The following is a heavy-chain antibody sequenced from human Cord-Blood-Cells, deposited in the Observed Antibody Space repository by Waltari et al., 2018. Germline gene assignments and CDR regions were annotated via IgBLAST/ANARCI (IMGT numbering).Heavy chain of an antibody. V-gene: IGHV1-69*01. J-gene: IGHJ6*02. Sequence: QVQLVQSGAEVKKTGSSVKVSCKASGGTFSSYAISWVRQAPGQGLEWMGGIIPIFGTANYDQKFQGRVTITADESTSTAYMELSSLRSEDTAVYYCARRCSGGSCYSDYYYGMDVWGQGTTVTVSS. CDR1: GGTFSSYA. CDR2: IIPIFGTA. CDR3: ARRCSGGSCYSDYYYGMDV. D-gene: IGHD2-15*01.